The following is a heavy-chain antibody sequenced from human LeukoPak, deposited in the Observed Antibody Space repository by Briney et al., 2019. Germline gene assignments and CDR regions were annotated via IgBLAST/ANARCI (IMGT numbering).Heavy chain of an antibody. CDR1: GGSISSSSYY. J-gene: IGHJ4*02. D-gene: IGHD3-22*01. V-gene: IGHV4-39*01. Sequence: SETLSLTCTVSGGSISSSSYYWGWIRQPPGRGLERFGSIYYSGSTYYNPSLKSRVTISVDTFKNQFSLKLSSVTAADTAVYYCARREGYYYDSSGYYFWGQGTLVTVSS. CDR2: IYYSGST. CDR3: ARREGYYYDSSGYYF.